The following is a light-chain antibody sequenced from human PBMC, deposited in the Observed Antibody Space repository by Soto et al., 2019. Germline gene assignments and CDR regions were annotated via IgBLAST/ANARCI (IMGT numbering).Light chain of an antibody. CDR2: GNS. CDR1: SSNIGAGYD. CDR3: KSYDSSLSVWV. V-gene: IGLV1-40*01. J-gene: IGLJ3*02. Sequence: QSVLTQPPSVSGAPGQRVTISCTGSSSNIGAGYDVHWYQQLPGTAPKLLIYGNSNRPSGVPDRFSGSKSGTSASLAITGLRAEDEADYYCKSYDSSLSVWVFGGGTKLTVL.